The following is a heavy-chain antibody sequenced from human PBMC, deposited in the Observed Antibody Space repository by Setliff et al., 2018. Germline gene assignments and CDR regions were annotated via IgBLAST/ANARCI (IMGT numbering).Heavy chain of an antibody. CDR3: ARDREGIIVGVPSV. CDR1: GYTFTSYG. Sequence: ASVKVSCKASGYTFTSYGISWVRQAPGQGLEWMGWISAYNGNTNYAQKLQGRVTMTTDTSTSTVYMELRGLRSDDTAVYYCARDREGIIVGVPSVWGQGTLVTVSS. J-gene: IGHJ4*02. CDR2: ISAYNGNT. V-gene: IGHV1-18*01. D-gene: IGHD1-26*01.